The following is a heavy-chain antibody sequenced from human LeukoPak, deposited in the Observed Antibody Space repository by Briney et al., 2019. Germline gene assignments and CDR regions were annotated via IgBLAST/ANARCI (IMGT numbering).Heavy chain of an antibody. J-gene: IGHJ4*02. Sequence: GSSLRLSCAASGFIFSSYAMHWVRQAPGKGLEWVANIKQDGSEKYYVDSVKGRFTISRDNAKNSLYLQMNSLRAEDTAVYYCARSPNLKWFGELVWFDYWGQGTLVTVSS. CDR3: ARSPNLKWFGELVWFDY. D-gene: IGHD3-10*01. CDR1: GFIFSSYA. V-gene: IGHV3-7*01. CDR2: IKQDGSEK.